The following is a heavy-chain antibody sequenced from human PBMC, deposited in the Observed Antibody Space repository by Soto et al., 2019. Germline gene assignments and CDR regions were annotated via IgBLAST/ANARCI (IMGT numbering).Heavy chain of an antibody. CDR1: GFTFGDSY. J-gene: IGHJ4*02. CDR3: ARVGYCSGGSCCDY. D-gene: IGHD2-15*01. CDR2: ISPGSRYP. V-gene: IGHV3-11*06. Sequence: PGGSLRLSCAGSGFTFGDSYMSWIRQAPGKGLEWLSYISPGSRYPAYADSVKGRLTISRDNAKRSLYLQMMSLTAEDTAIYYCARVGYCSGGSCCDYWGQGTLVTVYS.